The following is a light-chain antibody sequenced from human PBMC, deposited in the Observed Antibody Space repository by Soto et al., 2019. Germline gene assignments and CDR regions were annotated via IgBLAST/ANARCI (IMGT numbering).Light chain of an antibody. CDR3: QQREKWPPLT. CDR1: QSVSSNY. V-gene: IGKV3D-20*02. J-gene: IGKJ5*01. CDR2: GAS. Sequence: EMVLTQSPATLSLSPGERSTLSCGASQSVSSNYLAWYQQKPGQAPRLLIYGASTRATGIPARFTGSGSGTAFTLPISSLEPEDFAVYYCQQREKWPPLTFGQGTRREIK.